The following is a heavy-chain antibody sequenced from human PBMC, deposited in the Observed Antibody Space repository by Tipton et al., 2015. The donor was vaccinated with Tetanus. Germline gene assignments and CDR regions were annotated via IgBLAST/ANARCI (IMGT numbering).Heavy chain of an antibody. D-gene: IGHD6-19*01. CDR1: GGSLSTSH. V-gene: IGHV4-59*01. CDR3: AFLPKHWLVPSFDP. Sequence: TLSLTCTVSGGSLSTSHWAWIRQPPGKGLEWVGKITYSRTTNYNSSLKSRVTISLDTSTSQFSLKLTSATAADTAVYYCAFLPKHWLVPSFDPWGQGALVTVSS. CDR2: ITYSRTT. J-gene: IGHJ5*02.